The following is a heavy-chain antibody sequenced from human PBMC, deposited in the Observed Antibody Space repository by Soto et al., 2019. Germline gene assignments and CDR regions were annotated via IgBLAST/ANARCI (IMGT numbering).Heavy chain of an antibody. CDR3: ARVGATDLAAAAGDAFDI. V-gene: IGHV1-3*01. J-gene: IGHJ3*02. CDR2: INAGNGNT. Sequence: ASVKVSCKASGYTFTSYAMHWVRQAPGQRLEWMGWINAGNGNTKYSQKFQGRVTITRDTSASTAYMELSSLRSEDTAVYYCARVGATDLAAAAGDAFDIWGQGTMVTVSS. D-gene: IGHD6-13*01. CDR1: GYTFTSYA.